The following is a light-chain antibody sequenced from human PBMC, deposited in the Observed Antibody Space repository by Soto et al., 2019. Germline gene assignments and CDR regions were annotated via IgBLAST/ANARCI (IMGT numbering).Light chain of an antibody. CDR1: QGIRND. Sequence: AIQMTHSPSSLSASIGDRVTITCRASQGIRNDVGWYKQKPGKAPKFLIYGASNLQSGFASRFSGSGSGTDFTLTISSLPPEDYATYYCLQHNSFPWTFGQGTNVDI. V-gene: IGKV1-6*01. CDR2: GAS. J-gene: IGKJ1*01. CDR3: LQHNSFPWT.